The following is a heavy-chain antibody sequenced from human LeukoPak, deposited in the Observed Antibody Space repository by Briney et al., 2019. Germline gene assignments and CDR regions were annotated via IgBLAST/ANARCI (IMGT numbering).Heavy chain of an antibody. CDR1: GGSFSGYY. V-gene: IGHV4-34*01. J-gene: IGHJ4*02. Sequence: SETLSLTCAVYGGSFSGYYWSWIRQPPGKGLEWIGEINHSGSTNYNPSRKSRVTISVDTSKNQFSLELNSVTAADTAVYYCASLPRNRKSGEYRRYYFDYWGQGTLVTVSS. CDR3: ASLPRNRKSGEYRRYYFDY. D-gene: IGHD4-17*01. CDR2: INHSGST.